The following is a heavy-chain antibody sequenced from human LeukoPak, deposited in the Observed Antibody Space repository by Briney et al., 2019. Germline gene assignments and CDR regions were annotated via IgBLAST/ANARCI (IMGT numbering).Heavy chain of an antibody. CDR1: GGSISSYY. CDR3: ARYVDIVATIGSDAFDI. Sequence: NPSETLSLTCTVSGGSISSYYGSWIRQPPGKGLEWIGYIYYSGSTNYNPSLKSRVTISVDTSKNQFSLKLSSVTAADTAVYYCARYVDIVATIGSDAFDIWGQGTMVTVSS. D-gene: IGHD5-12*01. J-gene: IGHJ3*02. CDR2: IYYSGST. V-gene: IGHV4-59*08.